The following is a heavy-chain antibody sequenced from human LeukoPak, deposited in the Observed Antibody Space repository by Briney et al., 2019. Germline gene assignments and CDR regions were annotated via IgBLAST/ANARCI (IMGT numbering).Heavy chain of an antibody. J-gene: IGHJ4*02. CDR2: IEQDGDEK. V-gene: IGHV3-7*01. D-gene: IGHD3-16*01. CDR3: VREGSYGLGGDY. CDR1: GFTFGRFW. Sequence: GGSLRLSCAASGFTFGRFWMSWVRQAPGKGLEWVASIEQDGDEKYYVDSVKGRFTISRDNAKNSLYLQMNNLRAEDTAVYYCVREGSYGLGGDYWGQGTLVTVSS.